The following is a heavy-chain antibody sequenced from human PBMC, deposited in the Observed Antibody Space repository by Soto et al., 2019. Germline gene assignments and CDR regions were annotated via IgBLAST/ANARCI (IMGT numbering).Heavy chain of an antibody. CDR2: IYYSGST. V-gene: IGHV4-31*02. Sequence: HPGRGLEWIGYIYYSGSTYYNPSLKSRVTISVDTSKNQFSLKLSSVTAADTAVYYCARDKLTADYYYYGMDVWGQGTTVTVS. CDR3: ARDKLTADYYYYGMDV. J-gene: IGHJ6*02. D-gene: IGHD3-9*01.